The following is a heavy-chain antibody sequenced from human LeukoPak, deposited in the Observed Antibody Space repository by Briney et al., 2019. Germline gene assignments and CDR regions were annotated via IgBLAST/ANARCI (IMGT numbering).Heavy chain of an antibody. V-gene: IGHV1-2*02. CDR2: INPNSGGT. Sequence: ASVKVSCKASGYTFTGYYMHWVRQAPGQGLEWMGWINPNSGGTNYAQKFQGRVTMTRATSISTAYMELSRLRSDDTAVYYCARARDGSGYYYYGMDVWGQGTTVTVSS. J-gene: IGHJ6*02. D-gene: IGHD3-10*01. CDR1: GYTFTGYY. CDR3: ARARDGSGYYYYGMDV.